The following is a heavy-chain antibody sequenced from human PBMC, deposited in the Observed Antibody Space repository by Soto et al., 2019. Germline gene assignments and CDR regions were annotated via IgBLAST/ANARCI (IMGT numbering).Heavy chain of an antibody. Sequence: PGGSLRLSCAASGFTFSTYTMNWVRQAPGKGLEWISNIRSSDSGTYYADSVKGRFTISRDNAKNSLYLQMNNVRAEDTAVYYCARDLDWAFDVWGQGTVVTVSS. J-gene: IGHJ3*01. D-gene: IGHD1-1*01. CDR2: IRSSDSGT. CDR3: ARDLDWAFDV. V-gene: IGHV3-48*01. CDR1: GFTFSTYT.